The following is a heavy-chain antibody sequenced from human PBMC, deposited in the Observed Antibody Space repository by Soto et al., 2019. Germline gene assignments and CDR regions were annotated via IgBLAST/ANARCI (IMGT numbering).Heavy chain of an antibody. J-gene: IGHJ6*02. CDR3: AKGFTGTGYYYGMDV. V-gene: IGHV3-23*01. CDR1: GFTFSSYA. Sequence: EVQLLESGGGLVQPRGSLRLSCAASGFTFSSYAMSWVRQAPGKGLEWVSAISGSGGSTYYADSVKGRFTISRDNSKNTLYLQMYSLRAEDTAVYYCAKGFTGTGYYYGMDVWGQGTTVTVSS. CDR2: ISGSGGST.